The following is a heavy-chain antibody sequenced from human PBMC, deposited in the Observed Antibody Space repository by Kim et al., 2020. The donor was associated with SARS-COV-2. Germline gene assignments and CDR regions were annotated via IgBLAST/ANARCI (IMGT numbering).Heavy chain of an antibody. CDR2: IYYSGST. CDR1: GGSISSYY. CDR3: ARDRLLWFGEFANYYYYYG. Sequence: SETLSLTCTVSGGSISSYYWSWIRQPPGKGLEWIGYIYYSGSTNYNPSLKSRVTISVDTSKNQFSLKLSSVTAADTAVYYCARDRLLWFGEFANYYYYYG. D-gene: IGHD3-10*01. J-gene: IGHJ6*01. V-gene: IGHV4-59*01.